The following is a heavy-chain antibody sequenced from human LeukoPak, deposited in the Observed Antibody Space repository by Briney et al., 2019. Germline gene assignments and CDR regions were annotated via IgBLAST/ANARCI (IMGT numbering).Heavy chain of an antibody. CDR1: GYTFTGYY. D-gene: IGHD5-12*01. J-gene: IGHJ4*02. CDR2: INPSGGST. V-gene: IGHV1-46*03. Sequence: ASVRVSSMASGYTFTGYYMHWVPQAPGQGLEWMGLINPSGGSTSYAQKFQGRVTMTRDTSTSTVYMELSSLRSEDTAVYYCATSGYSDYGYFDYWGQGTLVSVSS. CDR3: ATSGYSDYGYFDY.